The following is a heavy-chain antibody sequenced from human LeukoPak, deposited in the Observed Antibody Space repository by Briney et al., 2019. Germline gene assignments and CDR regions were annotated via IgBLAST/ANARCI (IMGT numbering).Heavy chain of an antibody. J-gene: IGHJ6*03. D-gene: IGHD2-8*02. CDR3: AKRDAAGTGGGYYYMDV. Sequence: PGGSLRLSCVVSGFTFRSYGMHWVRRAPGKGLEWVAFIGYDGSNEYYADSVKGRSTVSRDNSKNILNLQINSLRAEDTAVYYCAKRDAAGTGGGYYYMDVWGKGTTVTVSS. CDR1: GFTFRSYG. CDR2: IGYDGSNE. V-gene: IGHV3-30*02.